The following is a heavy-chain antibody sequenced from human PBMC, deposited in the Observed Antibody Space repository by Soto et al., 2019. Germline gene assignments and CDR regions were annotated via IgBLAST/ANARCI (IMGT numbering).Heavy chain of an antibody. V-gene: IGHV1-69*13. CDR1: GGTFSSYA. CDR2: IIPIFGTA. J-gene: IGHJ3*02. Sequence: SVKVSCKAPGGTFSSYAISWVRQAPGQGLEWMGGIIPIFGTANYAQKFQGRVTITADESTSTAYMELSSLRSEDTAVYYCERSTMATIVAFDIWGQGTMVTVSS. CDR3: ERSTMATIVAFDI. D-gene: IGHD5-12*01.